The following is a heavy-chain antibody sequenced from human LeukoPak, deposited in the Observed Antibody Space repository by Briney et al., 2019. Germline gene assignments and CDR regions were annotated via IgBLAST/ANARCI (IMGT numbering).Heavy chain of an antibody. CDR2: IIPILGIA. J-gene: IGHJ6*02. Sequence: GASVKVSCKASGGTFSSYAISWVRQAPGQGLEWMGRIIPILGIANYAQKFQGRVTMTRNTSISTAYMELSSLRSEDTAVYYCARFLYYYGMDVWGQGTTVTVSS. CDR1: GGTFSSYA. CDR3: ARFLYYYGMDV. V-gene: IGHV1-69*04.